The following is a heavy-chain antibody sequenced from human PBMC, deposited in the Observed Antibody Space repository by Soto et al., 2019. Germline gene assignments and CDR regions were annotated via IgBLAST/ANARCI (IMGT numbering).Heavy chain of an antibody. CDR2: TKDKANSYTA. V-gene: IGHV3-72*01. CDR1: GFTFSDHY. D-gene: IGHD3-16*01. J-gene: IGHJ4*02. Sequence: EVQLVESGGGLVQPGGSLRLSCVASGFTFSDHYIDWVRQAPGKGLEWVGRTKDKANSYTAEYAASVKGRFTISRDDSKNTLDLQMNSLKTEDTAVYYCTTEGAPPGPDFDYWGQGTLVTVSA. CDR3: TTEGAPPGPDFDY.